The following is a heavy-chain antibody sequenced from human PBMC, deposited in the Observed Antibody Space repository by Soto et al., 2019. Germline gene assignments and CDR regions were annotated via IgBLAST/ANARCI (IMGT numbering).Heavy chain of an antibody. D-gene: IGHD2-2*01. CDR3: ARLHGYCISSSCHGHYAMDV. J-gene: IGHJ6*02. CDR2: IYYSGTT. V-gene: IGHV4-39*01. Sequence: QLQLQESGPGLVKPSETLSLTCTVSSASISSSSYTWGWIRQPPGKGLEWIGSIYYSGTTYYNPSRNTRACVSEATSTNQFSRKVTSVTAADTAVYYCARLHGYCISSSCHGHYAMDVWGQGTTVTVSS. CDR1: SASISSSSYT.